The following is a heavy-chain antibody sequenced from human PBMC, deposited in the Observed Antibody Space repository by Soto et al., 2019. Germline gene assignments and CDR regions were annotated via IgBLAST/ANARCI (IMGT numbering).Heavy chain of an antibody. CDR2: ISYDGSNK. CDR3: ARDRISGNYGMDV. V-gene: IGHV3-30-3*01. D-gene: IGHD3-3*02. Sequence: GSLRLSCAASGFTFSSYAMHWVRQAPGKGLEWVAVISYDGSNKYYADSVKGRFTISRDNSKNTLYLQMNSLRAEDTAVYYCARDRISGNYGMDVWGQGTTVTVSS. CDR1: GFTFSSYA. J-gene: IGHJ6*02.